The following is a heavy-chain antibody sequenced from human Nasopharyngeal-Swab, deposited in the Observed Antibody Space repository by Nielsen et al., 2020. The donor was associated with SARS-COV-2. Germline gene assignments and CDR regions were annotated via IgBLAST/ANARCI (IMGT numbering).Heavy chain of an antibody. V-gene: IGHV3-21*01. CDR2: ISSSSSYI. Sequence: GESLKISCAASGFTFSSYSMNWVRQAPGKGREWVSSISSSSSYIYYADSVKGRFTISRDNAKNSLYLQMNSLRAEDTAVYYCARDHVLPDAFDIWGQGTMVTVSS. CDR3: ARDHVLPDAFDI. J-gene: IGHJ3*02. CDR1: GFTFSSYS. D-gene: IGHD3-10*01.